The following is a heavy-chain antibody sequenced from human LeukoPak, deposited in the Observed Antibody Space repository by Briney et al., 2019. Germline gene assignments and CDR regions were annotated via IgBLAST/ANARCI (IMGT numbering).Heavy chain of an antibody. CDR3: AREYYDFWSGYR. D-gene: IGHD3-3*01. CDR1: GFTVSSNY. V-gene: IGHV3-66*02. J-gene: IGHJ4*02. Sequence: GGSLRLSCAASGFTVSSNYMSWVRQAPGKGLEWVSVIYSGGSTYYADSVKGRFTISRDNSKNTLYLQMNGLRAEDTAVYYCAREYYDFWSGYRWGQGTLVTASS. CDR2: IYSGGST.